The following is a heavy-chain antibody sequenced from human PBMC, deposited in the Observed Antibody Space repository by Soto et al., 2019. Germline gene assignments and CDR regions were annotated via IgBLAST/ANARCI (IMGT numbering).Heavy chain of an antibody. CDR2: IYPGDSDT. J-gene: IGHJ4*02. CDR3: TRGDGAYTDLDY. Sequence: IGQQQQVPGKGLEWMGIIYPGDSDTRYSPSFQGQVTFSADKSISTAYLQWSSLKASDTAMYYCTRGDGAYTDLDYWGQGTLVTVSS. V-gene: IGHV5-51*07. D-gene: IGHD3-16*01.